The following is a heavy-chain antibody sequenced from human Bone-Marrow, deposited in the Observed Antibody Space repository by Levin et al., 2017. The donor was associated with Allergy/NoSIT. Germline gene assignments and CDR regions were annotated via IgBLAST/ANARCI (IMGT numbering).Heavy chain of an antibody. CDR1: GFTVSTHL. CDR3: ARGRGGDTWGRWFDP. Sequence: HPGGSLRLSCAASGFTVSTHLMTWVRQAPGEGLAWVSLLYSTGTTYYADSVKGRFTISRDNSKNTLYLQMNSLRVEDTAIYYCARGRGGDTWGRWFDPWGQGTLVTVSS. V-gene: IGHV3-53*01. D-gene: IGHD7-27*01. J-gene: IGHJ5*02. CDR2: LYSTGTT.